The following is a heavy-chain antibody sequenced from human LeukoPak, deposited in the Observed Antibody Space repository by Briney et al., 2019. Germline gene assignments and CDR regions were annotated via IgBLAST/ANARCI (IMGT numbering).Heavy chain of an antibody. CDR3: ARGGRQDLDY. D-gene: IGHD1-26*01. V-gene: IGHV4-34*01. Sequence: SETLSLTCAVYGGSFSGYYWSWIRQPPGKGMEWIGEINHSGSTNYNPSLKSRVTISVDTSKNQFSLKLSSVTAADTAVYYCARGGRQDLDYWGQGTLVTVSS. J-gene: IGHJ4*02. CDR2: INHSGST. CDR1: GGSFSGYY.